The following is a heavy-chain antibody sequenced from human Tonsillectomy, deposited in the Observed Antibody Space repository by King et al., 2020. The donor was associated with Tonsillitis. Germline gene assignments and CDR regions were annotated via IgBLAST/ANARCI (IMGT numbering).Heavy chain of an antibody. V-gene: IGHV3-23*04. J-gene: IGHJ6*02. CDR2: ISGSGSST. CDR1: GFTFSSYT. CDR3: AKLGVFGHSNSPYYYYGMDV. D-gene: IGHD3-16*01. Sequence: QLVQSGGGLVQPGGSLRLSCAASGFTFSSYTMSWVRQAPGKGLEWVSGISGSGSSTYNADSVKGRFTISRDNSKNTLYLQMNSLRAADTAIYYCAKLGVFGHSNSPYYYYGMDVWGQGTTVTVSS.